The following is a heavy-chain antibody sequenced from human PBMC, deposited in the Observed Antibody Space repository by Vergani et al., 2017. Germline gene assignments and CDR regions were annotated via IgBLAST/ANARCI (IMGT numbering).Heavy chain of an antibody. CDR3: AGPQGTSAYYYGGFDY. J-gene: IGHJ4*02. Sequence: EVQLVESGGGLVKPGGSLRLSCAASGFTFSSYSMNWVRQAPGKGLEWVSSISSSSSYIYYADSVKGRFTISRDNAKNSLYLQMNSLRAEDTAVYYCAGPQGTSAYYYGGFDYWGQGILVTVSS. CDR2: ISSSSSYI. D-gene: IGHD3-22*01. V-gene: IGHV3-21*01. CDR1: GFTFSSYS.